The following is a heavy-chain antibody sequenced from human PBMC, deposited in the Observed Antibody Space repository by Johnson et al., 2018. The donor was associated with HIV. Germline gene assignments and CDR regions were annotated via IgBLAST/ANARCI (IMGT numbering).Heavy chain of an antibody. D-gene: IGHD6-13*01. CDR1: GFTVSSNY. J-gene: IGHJ3*02. CDR3: AKDRSSSWYDGAFDI. CDR2: NWNGGNT. Sequence: VQLVESGGGLVQPGGSLRLSCAASGFTVSSNYMSWVRQGPGKGLEWVSGTNWNGGNTAYADSVKGRFTVSRDNSKNTLYLQMNSLRAEDTAVYYCAKDRSSSWYDGAFDIW. V-gene: IGHV3-66*01.